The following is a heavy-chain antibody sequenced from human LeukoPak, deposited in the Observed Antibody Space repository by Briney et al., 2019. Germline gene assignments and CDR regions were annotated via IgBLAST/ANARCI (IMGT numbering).Heavy chain of an antibody. CDR3: ARGWTGYYYYYYMDV. Sequence: SETLSLTCAVYGGSFSGYYWSWIRQPPGKGLEWIGEINHSGSTNYNPSLKSRVTISVDTSKNQFSLKLSSVTAADTAVYYCARGWTGYYYYYYMDVWGKGTTVTVSS. J-gene: IGHJ6*03. CDR1: GGSFSGYY. D-gene: IGHD1-1*01. CDR2: INHSGST. V-gene: IGHV4-34*01.